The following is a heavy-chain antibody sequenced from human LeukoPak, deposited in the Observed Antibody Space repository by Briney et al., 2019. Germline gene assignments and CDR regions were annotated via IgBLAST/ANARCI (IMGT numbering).Heavy chain of an antibody. Sequence: PSETLSLTCTVSGGSISGYYWNWIRQPPGKGLEWIGEINHSGSTNYNPSLKSRVTISVYTSKNQFSLKLSSVTAADTAVYYCARVFRRLLWFGEPNWFDPWGEGTLVTVSS. CDR2: INHSGST. CDR3: ARVFRRLLWFGEPNWFDP. V-gene: IGHV4-34*01. D-gene: IGHD3-10*01. J-gene: IGHJ5*02. CDR1: GGSISGYY.